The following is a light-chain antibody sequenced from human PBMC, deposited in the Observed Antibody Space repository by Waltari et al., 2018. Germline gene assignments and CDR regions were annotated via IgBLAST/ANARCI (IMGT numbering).Light chain of an antibody. CDR1: QRISSY. CDR3: QQSYSTPYT. Sequence: DIQLTQSPSSLSASVGDRVTIPCRASQRISSYVNWYQQKPGKAPKLLIYAASSLQSGVPSRFSGSGSGTDFTLTISSLQPEDFATYYCQQSYSTPYTFGQGTKLEIK. J-gene: IGKJ2*01. V-gene: IGKV1-39*01. CDR2: AAS.